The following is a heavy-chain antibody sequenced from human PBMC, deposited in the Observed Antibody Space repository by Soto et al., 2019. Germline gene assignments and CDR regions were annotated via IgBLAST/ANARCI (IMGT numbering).Heavy chain of an antibody. CDR1: GYTFTSYY. V-gene: IGHV1-46*01. D-gene: IGHD1-26*01. CDR3: ARDFQNGSYYGNDFDY. Sequence: QVQLVQSGAEVKKPGASVKVSCKASGYTFTSYYMHWVRQAPGQGLEWMGIINPSGGSTSYAQKFQGRVTMTRDTSTSTVYRELSSLRSEDTAVYYCARDFQNGSYYGNDFDYWGQGTLVTVSS. J-gene: IGHJ4*02. CDR2: INPSGGST.